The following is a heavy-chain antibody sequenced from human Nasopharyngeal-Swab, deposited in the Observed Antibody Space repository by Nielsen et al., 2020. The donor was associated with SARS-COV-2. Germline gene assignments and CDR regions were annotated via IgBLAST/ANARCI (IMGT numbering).Heavy chain of an antibody. CDR1: GGSISRYS. CDR3: AREVVGGLVDS. J-gene: IGHJ4*02. CDR2: IYHSGST. Sequence: SETLSLTCTVSGGSISRYSWSWIRQSPGKGLEWIGYIYHSGSTNYNPSLKSRVTISVDTSKNQFSLKLNSVTAADTAVYYCAREVVGGLVDSWGQGTLVTVSS. V-gene: IGHV4-59*12. D-gene: IGHD1-26*01.